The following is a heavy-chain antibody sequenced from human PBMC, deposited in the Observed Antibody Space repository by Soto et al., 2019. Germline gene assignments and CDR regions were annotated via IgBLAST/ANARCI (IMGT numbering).Heavy chain of an antibody. CDR1: GGSFSGYY. J-gene: IGHJ4*02. Sequence: PSETLSLTCAVYGGSFSGYYWSWIRQPPGKGLEWIGEINHSGSTNYNPSLKSRVTISVDTSKNQFSLKLSSVTAADTAVYYCARYYYGSGSYTEKYYFDYWGQGTLVTVSS. CDR3: ARYYYGSGSYTEKYYFDY. V-gene: IGHV4-34*01. CDR2: INHSGST. D-gene: IGHD3-10*01.